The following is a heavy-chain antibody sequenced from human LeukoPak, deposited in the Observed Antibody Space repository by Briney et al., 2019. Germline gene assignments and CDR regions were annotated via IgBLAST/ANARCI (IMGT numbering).Heavy chain of an antibody. D-gene: IGHD3-22*01. J-gene: IGHJ4*02. V-gene: IGHV1-2*02. CDR2: INPNSGGT. Sequence: GASVKVSCKASGYSFTGYYMHWVRQAPGQGLEWMGWINPNSGGTKYAQKFQGRVTMTRDTSISTAYMELSRLRSDDTAVYYCASDSSGYYNFDYWGQGTLVTVSS. CDR3: ASDSSGYYNFDY. CDR1: GYSFTGYY.